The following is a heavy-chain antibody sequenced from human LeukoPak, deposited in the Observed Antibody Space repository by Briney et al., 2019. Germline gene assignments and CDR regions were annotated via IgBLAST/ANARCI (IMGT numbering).Heavy chain of an antibody. J-gene: IGHJ5*02. D-gene: IGHD3-10*01. V-gene: IGHV3-30*04. CDR2: ISYDGSNK. Sequence: GGSLRLSCAASGFTFSSYAMHWVRQAPGKGLEWVAVISYDGSNKYYADSVKGRFTISRDNSKNTLYLQMNSLRAEDTAVYYCASTMVRGSSNWFDPWGQGTLVTVSS. CDR3: ASTMVRGSSNWFDP. CDR1: GFTFSSYA.